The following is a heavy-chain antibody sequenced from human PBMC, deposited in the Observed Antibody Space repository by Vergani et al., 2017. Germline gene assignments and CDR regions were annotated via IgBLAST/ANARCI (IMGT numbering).Heavy chain of an antibody. CDR1: GGSISSGSYY. V-gene: IGHV4-61*02. J-gene: IGHJ3*01. Sequence: QVQLQESGPGLVKPSQTLSLTCTVPGGSISSGSYYWSWIRQPAGKGLEWIGRIYTSGSTNYNPSLKSRVTISVDTSKNQFSLKLSSMTAADTAVYYCARGRIAMIVDDAFDVWGQGTMVTVSS. D-gene: IGHD3-22*01. CDR3: ARGRIAMIVDDAFDV. CDR2: IYTSGST.